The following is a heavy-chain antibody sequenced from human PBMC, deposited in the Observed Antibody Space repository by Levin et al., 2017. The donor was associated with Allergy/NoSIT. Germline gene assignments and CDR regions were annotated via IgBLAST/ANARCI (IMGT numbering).Heavy chain of an antibody. D-gene: IGHD6-19*01. Sequence: NASETLSLTCTVSGGSISSYYWSWIRQPPGKGLEWIGYIYYSGSTNYNPSLKSRVTISVDTSKNQFSLKLSSVTAADTAVYYCASWGLIAVAGPGYAFDIWGQGTMVTVSS. CDR2: IYYSGST. CDR3: ASWGLIAVAGPGYAFDI. CDR1: GGSISSYY. J-gene: IGHJ3*02. V-gene: IGHV4-59*08.